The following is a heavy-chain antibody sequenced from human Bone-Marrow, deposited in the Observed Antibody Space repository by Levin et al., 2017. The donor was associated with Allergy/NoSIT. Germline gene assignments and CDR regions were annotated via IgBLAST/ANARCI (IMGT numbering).Heavy chain of an antibody. CDR1: GFTFSSYW. CDR3: ARAPMITFGGVIVLPSYYFDY. D-gene: IGHD3-16*02. Sequence: SGGSLRLSCAASGFTFSSYWMSWVRQAPGKGLEWVANIKQDGSEKYYVDSVKGRFTISRDNAKNSLYLQMNSLRAEDTAVYYCARAPMITFGGVIVLPSYYFDYWGQGTLVTVSS. J-gene: IGHJ4*02. V-gene: IGHV3-7*03. CDR2: IKQDGSEK.